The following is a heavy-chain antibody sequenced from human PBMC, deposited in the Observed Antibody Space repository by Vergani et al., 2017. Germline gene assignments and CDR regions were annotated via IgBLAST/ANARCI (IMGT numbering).Heavy chain of an antibody. D-gene: IGHD6-19*01. J-gene: IGHJ3*02. CDR3: ARDRGYSTGWYSAFDI. CDR2: IYKSGSS. V-gene: IGHV4-59*01. CDR1: GGSISDYY. Sequence: QVQLQESGPGLVKSSETLSLTCTVSGGSISDYYWNWLRQPPGEGLEWIGYIYKSGSSTYNPSLTGRVTISADTSKNQFSLKLTSVTAADTALYYCARDRGYSTGWYSAFDIWGQGTMVTVSS.